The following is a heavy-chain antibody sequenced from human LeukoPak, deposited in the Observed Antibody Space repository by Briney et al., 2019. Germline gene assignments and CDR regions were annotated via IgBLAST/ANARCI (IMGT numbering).Heavy chain of an antibody. D-gene: IGHD1-26*01. Sequence: PGGSLRLSCAASGFSFSRYGMSWTRQAPGKGLEWVSAISGSGGSTFYADSVKGRFTISRDNSNNTFYLEMNSLRAEDTAVYYCAKGGGSYSGFDIWGHGTMLTVS. J-gene: IGHJ3*02. CDR3: AKGGGSYSGFDI. CDR2: ISGSGGST. CDR1: GFSFSRYG. V-gene: IGHV3-23*01.